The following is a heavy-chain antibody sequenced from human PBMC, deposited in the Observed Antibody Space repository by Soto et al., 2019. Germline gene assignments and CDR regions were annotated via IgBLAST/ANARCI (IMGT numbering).Heavy chain of an antibody. D-gene: IGHD2-2*01. V-gene: IGHV1-18*01. CDR3: ARSLLVPAAMSGFDC. CDR1: GYTFSNYG. J-gene: IGHJ4*02. Sequence: ASVKVSCTTSGYTFSNYGINWVRQAPGQGLEWMGWISAYNGNTNFAQKLQGRVSLTTDTSSTTAYMELRSLTSDDTAVYYCARSLLVPAAMSGFDCWGQGTLVTVS. CDR2: ISAYNGNT.